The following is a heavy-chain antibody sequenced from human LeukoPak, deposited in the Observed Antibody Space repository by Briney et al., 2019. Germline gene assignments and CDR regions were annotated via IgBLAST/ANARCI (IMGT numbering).Heavy chain of an antibody. V-gene: IGHV4-38-2*02. D-gene: IGHD2-2*01. J-gene: IGHJ5*02. Sequence: PSETLSLTCTVSGYSISSGYYWGWIRQPPGQGLEWIGSIYHSGSTYYNPSLKSRVTISVDTSKNQFSLKLSSVTAADTAVYYCARWRGYCSSTSCYGNWFDPWGQGTLVTVSS. CDR2: IYHSGST. CDR1: GYSISSGYY. CDR3: ARWRGYCSSTSCYGNWFDP.